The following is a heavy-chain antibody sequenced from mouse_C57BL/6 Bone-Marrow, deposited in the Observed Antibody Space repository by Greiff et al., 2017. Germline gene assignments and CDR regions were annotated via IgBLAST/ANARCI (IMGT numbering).Heavy chain of an antibody. J-gene: IGHJ2*01. V-gene: IGHV14-3*01. Sequence: EVQVVESVAELVRPGASVKLSCTASGFNIKNYCMHWVKQRPEQGLEWIGRIYPGSGNTKYAAKFKGKATITADTSSNTAYLQLSILTSEDTAIYYGARDLDYDYDVDYWGQGTTVTVSA. CDR2: IYPGSGNT. CDR3: ARDLDYDYDVDY. D-gene: IGHD2-4*01. CDR1: GFNIKNYC.